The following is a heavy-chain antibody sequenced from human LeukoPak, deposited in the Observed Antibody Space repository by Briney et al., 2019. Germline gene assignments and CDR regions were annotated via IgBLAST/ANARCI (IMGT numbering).Heavy chain of an antibody. CDR2: ISAYNGNT. V-gene: IGHV1-18*01. CDR1: GYTFTSYG. J-gene: IGHJ6*02. Sequence: ASVKVSCKASGYTFTSYGISWVRQAPGQGLEWMGWISAYNGNTNYAQKLQGRVTMTTDTSTSTAYMELRSLRSDDTAVYYCAREECSTSCYSPFGDGYGMDVWGQGTTVTVSS. CDR3: AREECSTSCYSPFGDGYGMDV. D-gene: IGHD2-2*01.